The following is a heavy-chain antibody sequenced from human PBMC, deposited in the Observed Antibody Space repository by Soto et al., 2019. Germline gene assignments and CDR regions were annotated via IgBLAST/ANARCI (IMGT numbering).Heavy chain of an antibody. CDR1: GDSITNGDYY. Sequence: QVSLQESGPGLVKPSQTLSLTCVVSGDSITNGDYYWSWIRQPPGKDLEWIAYIYYNGITHYIPSLKSRVTISLDPSKNHFSLKMTSVTGADTAVYSCARGIQEGFDPWGQGTLVTVSS. V-gene: IGHV4-30-4*01. J-gene: IGHJ5*02. CDR3: ARGIQEGFDP. CDR2: IYYNGIT. D-gene: IGHD5-18*01.